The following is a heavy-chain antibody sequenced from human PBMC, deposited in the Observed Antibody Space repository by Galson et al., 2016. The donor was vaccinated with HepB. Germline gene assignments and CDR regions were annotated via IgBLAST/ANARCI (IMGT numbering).Heavy chain of an antibody. Sequence: SLRLSCAASGFSLSRYWMHWVRQAPGKGLVWVSRISTDGSSATYADSVKGRFTISRDNAKNTLYLEMNSLRAEDTAVYYCARAPPLPATVGGYGYWGQGTLVTVSS. CDR1: GFSLSRYW. V-gene: IGHV3-74*01. CDR2: ISTDGSSA. CDR3: ARAPPLPATVGGYGY. D-gene: IGHD3-16*01. J-gene: IGHJ4*02.